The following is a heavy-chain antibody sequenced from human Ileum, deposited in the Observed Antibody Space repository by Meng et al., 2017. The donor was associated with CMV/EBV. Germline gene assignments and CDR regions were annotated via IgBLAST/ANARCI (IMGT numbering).Heavy chain of an antibody. CDR3: ARRNCDSTTCYIDY. J-gene: IGHJ4*02. CDR2: ISSYNGNT. CDR1: GYTFSSFG. V-gene: IGHV1-18*01. D-gene: IGHD2-2*01. Sequence: KTSGYTFSSFGIRWVRQAPGQGLGWMGWISSYNGNTNYAQNFQGRVIMTRDTSTSTSYMELRSLRSDDTAVYYCARRNCDSTTCYIDYWGQGTLVTVSS.